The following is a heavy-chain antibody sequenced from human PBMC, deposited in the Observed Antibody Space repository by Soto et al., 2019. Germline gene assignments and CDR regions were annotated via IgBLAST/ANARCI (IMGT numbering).Heavy chain of an antibody. D-gene: IGHD6-25*01. CDR2: MNPNTGNT. V-gene: IGHV1-8*01. CDR3: AREAASDPSFYYHYMDV. Sequence: QEQLVQSGAEVKKPGAPVKVSCKASGYTFTNYNINWVRQATGQGLEWMGWMNPNTGNTGYAEKFQGRLTMTRNSSINTAYMELSGLRSDDTAVYYCAREAASDPSFYYHYMDVWGKGTTVTVSS. CDR1: GYTFTNYN. J-gene: IGHJ6*03.